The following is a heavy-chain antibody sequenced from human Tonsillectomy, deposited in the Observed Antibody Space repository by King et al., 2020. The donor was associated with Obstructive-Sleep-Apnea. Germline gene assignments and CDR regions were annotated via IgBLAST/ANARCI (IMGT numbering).Heavy chain of an antibody. J-gene: IGHJ5*02. CDR3: AKDRAPLYGSGSYGLDP. CDR2: ISWNSGTI. Sequence: DVQLVESGGGLVQPGRSLRLSCAASGFTFDDYVMHWVRQAPGKGLEWVSGISWNSGTIGYADSVKGRVTISRDNAKNSLYLQMNSLRAEDTALYYCAKDRAPLYGSGSYGLDPWGQGTLVTVSS. V-gene: IGHV3-9*01. CDR1: GFTFDDYV. D-gene: IGHD3-10*01.